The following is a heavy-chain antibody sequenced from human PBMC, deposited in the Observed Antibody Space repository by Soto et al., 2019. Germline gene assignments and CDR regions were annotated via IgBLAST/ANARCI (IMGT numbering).Heavy chain of an antibody. CDR1: GGSISSSSYY. J-gene: IGHJ5*02. V-gene: IGHV4-39*01. CDR3: ARHDFSRWRYGLNWFDP. CDR2: IYYSGST. Sequence: QLQLQESGPGLVKPSETLSLTCTVSGGSISSSSYYWGWIRQPPGKGLEWIGSIYYSGSTYYNPSLKSRVTISVDTSKNQFSLKLSSVTAADTAVYYCARHDFSRWRYGLNWFDPWGQGTLVTVSS. D-gene: IGHD5-18*01.